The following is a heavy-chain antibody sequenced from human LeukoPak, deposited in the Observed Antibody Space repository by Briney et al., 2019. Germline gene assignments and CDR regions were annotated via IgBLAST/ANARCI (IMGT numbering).Heavy chain of an antibody. J-gene: IGHJ3*02. CDR3: ARDRAPGQRQLVPDAFDI. Sequence: GRSLRLSCSASGFTFSSYGMHWVRQAPGKGLEWVAVISYDGMNKYYADSVKGRFTISRDNSKNTLYLQMNSLRAEDTAVYYCARDRAPGQRQLVPDAFDIWGQGTMVTVSS. V-gene: IGHV3-30*04. CDR2: ISYDGMNK. D-gene: IGHD6-13*01. CDR1: GFTFSSYG.